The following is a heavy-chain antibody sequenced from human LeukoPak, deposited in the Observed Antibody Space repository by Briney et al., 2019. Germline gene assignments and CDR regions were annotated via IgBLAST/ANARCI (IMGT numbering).Heavy chain of an antibody. CDR3: AKDRGRYYYYYGMDV. Sequence: GGSLRLSCAASGFTFSSYAMSWVRQAPGKGLEWVSAISGSGGSTYYADSVKGRFTISRDNSKNTRYLQMNSLRAEDTAVYYCAKDRGRYYYYYGMDVWGQGTTVTVSS. CDR1: GFTFSSYA. J-gene: IGHJ6*02. D-gene: IGHD3-10*01. V-gene: IGHV3-23*01. CDR2: ISGSGGST.